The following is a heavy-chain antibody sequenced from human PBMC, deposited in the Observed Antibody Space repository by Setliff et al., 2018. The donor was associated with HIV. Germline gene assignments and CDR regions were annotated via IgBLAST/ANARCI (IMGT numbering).Heavy chain of an antibody. CDR3: ARGRALGV. Sequence: KPSETLSLTCTVSGGSISSSSYYWSWIRQPPGKGLEWIGEINHSGSTNYSPSLKSRVTISVDTSKNQFSPKLSSVTAADTAVYYCARGRALGVWGQGTMVTVSS. CDR1: GGSISSSSYY. CDR2: INHSGST. J-gene: IGHJ3*01. D-gene: IGHD3-3*02. V-gene: IGHV4-39*07.